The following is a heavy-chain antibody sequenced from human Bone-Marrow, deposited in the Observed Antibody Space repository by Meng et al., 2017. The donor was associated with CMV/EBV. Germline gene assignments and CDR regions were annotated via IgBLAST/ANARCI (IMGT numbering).Heavy chain of an antibody. CDR1: GGSISSSNW. Sequence: CAVSGGSISSSNWWSWVRQPPGKGLEWIGEIYHSGSTNYSPSLKSRVTISVDKSKNQFSLKLSSVTAADTAVYYCAAWGSGYYPFDYWGQGTLVTVSS. D-gene: IGHD3-22*01. V-gene: IGHV4-4*02. CDR3: AAWGSGYYPFDY. CDR2: IYHSGST. J-gene: IGHJ4*02.